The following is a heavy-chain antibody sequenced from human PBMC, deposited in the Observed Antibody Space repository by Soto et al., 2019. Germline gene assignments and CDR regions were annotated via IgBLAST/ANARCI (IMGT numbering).Heavy chain of an antibody. CDR1: GGPISSYY. CDR2: IYYSGRT. CDR3: ARGYCSSTICYIWDNWFDP. D-gene: IGHD2-2*02. V-gene: IGHV4-59*01. J-gene: IGHJ5*02. Sequence: SETLSLTCTVSGGPISSYYWSWIRQPPGKGLEWIGYIYYSGRTNYNPSLKSRVTISVDTSKNQFSLKLSSVTAADTAVYYCARGYCSSTICYIWDNWFDPWGQGTLVTVSS.